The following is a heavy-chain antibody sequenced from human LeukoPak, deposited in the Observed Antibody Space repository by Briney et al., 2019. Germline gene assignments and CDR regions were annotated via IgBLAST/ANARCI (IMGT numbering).Heavy chain of an antibody. V-gene: IGHV1-18*01. CDR1: GYTFTSYG. Sequence: ASVKVSCKASGYTFTSYGISWVRQAPGQGLEWMGWISAYNGNTNYAQKLQGRVTMTTDTSTSTAYMELRSLRSDDTAMYYCARDLFHSSGWYHWFDPWGQGTLVTVSS. CDR2: ISAYNGNT. D-gene: IGHD6-19*01. CDR3: ARDLFHSSGWYHWFDP. J-gene: IGHJ5*02.